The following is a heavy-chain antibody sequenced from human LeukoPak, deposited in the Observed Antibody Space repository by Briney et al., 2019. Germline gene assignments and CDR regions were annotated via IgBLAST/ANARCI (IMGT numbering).Heavy chain of an antibody. Sequence: GGSLRLSCAASGFTFSDHYMDWVRQAPGKGLEWVGRTRNKANSYTTEYAASVKGRFTISRDDSKNSLYLQMNSPKTEDTAVYYCARGVVYDSSGYYLRDAFDIWGQGTMVTVSS. J-gene: IGHJ3*02. V-gene: IGHV3-72*01. CDR1: GFTFSDHY. CDR3: ARGVVYDSSGYYLRDAFDI. D-gene: IGHD3-22*01. CDR2: TRNKANSYTT.